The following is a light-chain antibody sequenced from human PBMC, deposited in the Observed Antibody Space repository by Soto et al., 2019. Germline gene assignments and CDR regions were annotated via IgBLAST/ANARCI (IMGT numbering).Light chain of an antibody. V-gene: IGKV4-1*01. Sequence: DIVMTQSPESLAVSLGERATINCKSSQSVLNSSNNKNHLAWYQHKPRQPPKLLISWASTRESGVPDRFSGSGSGTDFTLTINSLQAEDGAVYYWQQYYNPLRTFGQGTKVEIK. CDR3: QQYYNPLRT. CDR2: WAS. J-gene: IGKJ1*01. CDR1: QSVLNSSNNKNH.